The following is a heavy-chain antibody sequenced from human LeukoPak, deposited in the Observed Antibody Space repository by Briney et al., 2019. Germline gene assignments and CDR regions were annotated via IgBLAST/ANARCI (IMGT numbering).Heavy chain of an antibody. CDR2: IYTSGST. V-gene: IGHV4-4*07. D-gene: IGHD6-13*01. Sequence: SETLSLTCTVSGGSISSYYWSWIRQPAGKGLEWIGRIYTSGSTNYNPSLKSRVTISVDKSKNQFSLKLSSVTAADTAVYYCARGLSIAAAGVFDYWGKGTLVTVSS. CDR3: ARGLSIAAAGVFDY. J-gene: IGHJ4*02. CDR1: GGSISSYY.